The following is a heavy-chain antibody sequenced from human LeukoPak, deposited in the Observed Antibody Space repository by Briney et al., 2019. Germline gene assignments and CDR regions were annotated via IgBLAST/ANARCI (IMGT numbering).Heavy chain of an antibody. CDR2: IKYDGSNE. CDR3: ARGHSDGWELGVCDY. CDR1: GITFSGYA. V-gene: IGHV3-33*05. D-gene: IGHD1-7*01. Sequence: GRSLRLSCAASGITFSGYAMHWVRQAPGKGLEWVALIKYDGSNEYYADSVKGRFTISRDDSKNTLYLQMNSLRVEDTAVYYCARGHSDGWELGVCDYWGQGTLVTVAS. J-gene: IGHJ4*02.